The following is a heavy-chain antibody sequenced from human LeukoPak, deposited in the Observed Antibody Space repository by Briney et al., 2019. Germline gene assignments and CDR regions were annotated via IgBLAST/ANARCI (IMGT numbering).Heavy chain of an antibody. CDR3: ARAWKPGYCTNTSCFEAPGY. D-gene: IGHD2-8*01. CDR2: INPNSGGT. Sequence: GASVKVSCKASGFTFTAYYMHWVRQAPGQGLEWMGWINPNSGGTNYAQKFQGRVTMTRDTSITIAYMDLSRLRSGDTAVYYCARAWKPGYCTNTSCFEAPGYWGQGTLVTVSS. CDR1: GFTFTAYY. V-gene: IGHV1-2*02. J-gene: IGHJ4*02.